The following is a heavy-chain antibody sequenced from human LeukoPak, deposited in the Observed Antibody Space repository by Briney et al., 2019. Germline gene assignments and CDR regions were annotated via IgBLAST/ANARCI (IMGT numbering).Heavy chain of an antibody. D-gene: IGHD6-13*01. V-gene: IGHV1-18*01. CDR1: GYTFTSYG. J-gene: IGHJ4*02. CDR3: ARLTQWAAAAYFDY. CDR2: ISAYNGNT. Sequence: GASVKVSCKASGYTFTSYGISWVRQAPGQGPEWMGWISAYNGNTNYAQKLQGRVTMTTDTSTSTAYMELRSLRSDDTAVYYCARLTQWAAAAYFDYWGQGTLVTVSS.